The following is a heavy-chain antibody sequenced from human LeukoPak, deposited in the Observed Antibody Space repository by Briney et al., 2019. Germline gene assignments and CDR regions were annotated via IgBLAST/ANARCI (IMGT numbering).Heavy chain of an antibody. CDR3: ASTNCSSASCYGANWFDP. J-gene: IGHJ5*02. V-gene: IGHV4-30-4*08. CDR2: IYYSGNT. D-gene: IGHD2-2*01. CDR1: GGSISSGDYY. Sequence: KPSETLSLTCTVSGGSISSGDYYWSWIRQPPGKGLEWIGYIYYSGNTFHYNPSLKSRANISVDTSKNQFSLRLSSVTAVDTAVYYCASTNCSSASCYGANWFDPWGQGTLVTVSS.